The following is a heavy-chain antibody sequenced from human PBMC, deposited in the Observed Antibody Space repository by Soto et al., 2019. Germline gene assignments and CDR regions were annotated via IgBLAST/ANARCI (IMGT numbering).Heavy chain of an antibody. CDR2: IWYDGSNK. V-gene: IGHV3-33*01. Sequence: GGSLRLSCAASGFTFSSYGMHWVRQAPGKGLEWVAVIWYDGSNKYYADSVKGRFTISRDNSKNTLYLQMNSMRAEDTAVYYCARESCSSTSCFLYYYYGMDVWGQGTTVTVSS. J-gene: IGHJ6*02. CDR1: GFTFSSYG. CDR3: ARESCSSTSCFLYYYYGMDV. D-gene: IGHD2-2*01.